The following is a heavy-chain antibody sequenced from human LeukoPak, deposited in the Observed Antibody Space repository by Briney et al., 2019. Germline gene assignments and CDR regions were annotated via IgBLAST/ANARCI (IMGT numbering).Heavy chain of an antibody. CDR2: INHSGST. D-gene: IGHD6-19*01. J-gene: IGHJ4*02. CDR1: GGSFSGYY. V-gene: IGHV4-34*01. CDR3: ARMSLSAFDY. Sequence: SETLSLTCAVYGGSFSGYYWSWIRQPPGKGLEWIGEINHSGSTNYNPSLKNRVTISVDTSKNQFSLKLSSVTAADTAVYYCARMSLSAFDYWGQGTLVTVSS.